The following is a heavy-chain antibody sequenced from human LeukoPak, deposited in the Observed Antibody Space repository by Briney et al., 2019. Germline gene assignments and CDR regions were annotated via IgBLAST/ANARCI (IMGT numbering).Heavy chain of an antibody. D-gene: IGHD2-2*01. CDR3: ARRLTQYDCFDP. CDR2: TYYRSTWYN. J-gene: IGHJ5*02. Sequence: PSQTLSLTYAISGDSVSSNSVTWNWIRQSPSRGLEWLGRTYYRSTWYNDYAVSVRGRITVNPDTSKNQFSLHLNSVTPEDTAVYYCARRLTQYDCFDPWGQGILVTVSS. CDR1: GDSVSSNSVT. V-gene: IGHV6-1*01.